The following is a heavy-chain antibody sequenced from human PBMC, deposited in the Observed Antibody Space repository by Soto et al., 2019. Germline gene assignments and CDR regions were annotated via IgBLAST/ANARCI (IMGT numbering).Heavy chain of an antibody. V-gene: IGHV4-59*01. D-gene: IGHD3-22*01. CDR2: IYYSGST. Sequence: QVQLQESGPGLVKPSETLSLTCTVSGGSISSYYWSWIRQPPGKGLEWIGYIYYSGSTNYNPPLRSRVNISVDSSKNQFSLKLNSVTAADTAVYYCARQYDSCGYYGFDIWGQGTMVTVSS. CDR3: ARQYDSCGYYGFDI. J-gene: IGHJ3*02. CDR1: GGSISSYY.